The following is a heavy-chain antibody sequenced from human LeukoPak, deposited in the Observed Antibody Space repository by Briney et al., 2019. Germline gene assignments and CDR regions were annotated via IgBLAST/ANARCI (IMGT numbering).Heavy chain of an antibody. CDR3: ARGGGSPYYYDSPI. CDR2: ISGSGGIT. J-gene: IGHJ3*02. V-gene: IGHV3-23*01. CDR1: GFTFSNYA. D-gene: IGHD3-22*01. Sequence: GGSLRLSCAASGFTFSNYAMSWVRQAPGKGLEWVSGISGSGGITYYADSVKGWFTISRDNSKNTLYLQMNSLRAVDTAVYYCARGGGSPYYYDSPIWGQGTMVTVSS.